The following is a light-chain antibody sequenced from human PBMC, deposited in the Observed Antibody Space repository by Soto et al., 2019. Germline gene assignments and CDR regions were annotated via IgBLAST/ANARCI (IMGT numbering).Light chain of an antibody. J-gene: IGLJ1*01. V-gene: IGLV2-23*02. Sequence: QSVLTQPASVSGSPGQSITISCTGTSGDIGSYNLVSWYQHHPGKAPQLMIYEVNKRPSGVSDRFSGSKSGNTASLTISGLQSEDETDYYCCSYAGSSTPFVFGTGTKLTVL. CDR3: CSYAGSSTPFV. CDR1: SGDIGSYNL. CDR2: EVN.